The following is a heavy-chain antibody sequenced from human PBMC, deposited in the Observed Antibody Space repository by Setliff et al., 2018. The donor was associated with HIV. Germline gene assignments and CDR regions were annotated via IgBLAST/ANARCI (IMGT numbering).Heavy chain of an antibody. CDR3: VGDIKYGSGSSHIGPSPGFDY. V-gene: IGHV1-2*06. D-gene: IGHD3-10*01. Sequence: ASVKVSCKAPGYTFTGHYMHWVRQAPGQGLEWMGRINPNSGGTNYAQKFKGRFTMTRDTSISTAYMELSRLTSDDTAVYFCVGDIKYGSGSSHIGPSPGFDYGGQGTLVTVSS. J-gene: IGHJ4*02. CDR2: INPNSGGT. CDR1: GYTFTGHY.